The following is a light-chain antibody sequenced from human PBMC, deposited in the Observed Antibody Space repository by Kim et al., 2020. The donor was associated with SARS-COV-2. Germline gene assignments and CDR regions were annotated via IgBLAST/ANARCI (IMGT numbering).Light chain of an antibody. CDR1: SGHSYYA. J-gene: IGLJ2*01. CDR3: QTWGTGMV. Sequence: QLVVTQSPSASASLGASVKLTCTLSSGHSYYAIAWHQQQPEKGPRYLMNLKSDGSHSKGDGIPDRFSGSSSGAERYLTISSLQSEDEADYYCQTWGTGMVFGGGTKLTVL. CDR2: LKSDGSH. V-gene: IGLV4-69*01.